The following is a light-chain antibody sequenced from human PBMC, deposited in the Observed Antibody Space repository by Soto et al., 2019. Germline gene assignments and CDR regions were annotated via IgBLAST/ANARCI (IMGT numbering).Light chain of an antibody. Sequence: EIVLTQSPGTLSLSPGERATLSCRASQSVSSSYLAWYQQKPGPAPRLLIYGASSRATDIPDRFSGSGSGTDFTLTISRLEPEDFAVYYCQQYGRSPLWTFGQGTKVEIK. CDR1: QSVSSSY. V-gene: IGKV3-20*01. CDR2: GAS. J-gene: IGKJ1*01. CDR3: QQYGRSPLWT.